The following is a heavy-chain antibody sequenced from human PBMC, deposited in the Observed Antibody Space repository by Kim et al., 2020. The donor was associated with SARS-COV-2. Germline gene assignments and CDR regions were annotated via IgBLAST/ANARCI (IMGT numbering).Heavy chain of an antibody. CDR2: IYYSGST. CDR3: ARDRRVVRGVMGLPDAFDI. Sequence: SETLSLTCTVSGGSISSGGYYWSWIRQHPGKGLEWIGYIYYSGSTYYNPSLKSRVTISVDTSKNQFSLKLSSVTAADTAVYYCARDRRVVRGVMGLPDAFDIWGQGTMVTVSS. J-gene: IGHJ3*02. D-gene: IGHD3-10*01. CDR1: GGSISSGGYY. V-gene: IGHV4-31*03.